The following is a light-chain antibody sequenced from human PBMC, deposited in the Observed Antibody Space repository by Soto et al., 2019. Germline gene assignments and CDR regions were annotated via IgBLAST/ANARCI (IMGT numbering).Light chain of an antibody. J-gene: IGKJ1*01. CDR1: QSVSAW. CDR3: QSYRNRSGS. Sequence: DIQMTQSPSTLAASIGDRVTITCRASQSVSAWLAWYQQKPGKAPKFLMYDVSSLDSGVPSRFSGVGSGTEFSLTINSLQPDDFATYYCQSYRNRSGSFGQGTRVEIK. CDR2: DVS. V-gene: IGKV1-5*01.